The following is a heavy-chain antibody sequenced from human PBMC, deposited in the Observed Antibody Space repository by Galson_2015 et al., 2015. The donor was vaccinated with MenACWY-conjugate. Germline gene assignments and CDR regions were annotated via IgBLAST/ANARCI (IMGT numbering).Heavy chain of an antibody. Sequence: TLSLTCSVSGASLSSGGYYWSWIRQHPGKGLEWIGHIHYSGRNYCNPSLQSRISMYVDTSKNQFPLTLPSVTVADTAVYYCARDGYCGGDCFSTDRAYYYYMDVWGRGTTVTVYS. D-gene: IGHD2-21*01. J-gene: IGHJ6*03. CDR3: ARDGYCGGDCFSTDRAYYYYMDV. V-gene: IGHV4-31*03. CDR1: GASLSSGGYY. CDR2: IHYSGRN.